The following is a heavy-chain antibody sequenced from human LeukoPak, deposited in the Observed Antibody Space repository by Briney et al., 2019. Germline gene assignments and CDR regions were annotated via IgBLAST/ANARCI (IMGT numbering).Heavy chain of an antibody. CDR1: GYTFTSYY. D-gene: IGHD1-20*01. Sequence: ASVKVSCKASGYTFTSYYMHWVRQAPGQGLEWMGIINPSGGSSSYAQKFQGRVTMTRDTSTSTVYMELSSLRSEDTAVYYCARTGLITGVLGYWGQGTLVTVSS. CDR2: INPSGGSS. J-gene: IGHJ4*02. CDR3: ARTGLITGVLGY. V-gene: IGHV1-46*01.